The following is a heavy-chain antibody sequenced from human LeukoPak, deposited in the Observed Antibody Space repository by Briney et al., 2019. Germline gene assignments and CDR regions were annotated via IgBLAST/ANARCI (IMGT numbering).Heavy chain of an antibody. CDR3: ARLLWFGESGFDAFDM. D-gene: IGHD3-10*01. Sequence: ASVKVSCKASGYTFTSYYIHWVRQAPGQGLEWMGWINPNSGGTNYAQKFQGRVTITADKSTSTAYMELSSLRSDDTAVYYCARLLWFGESGFDAFDMWGQGTMVTVSS. CDR2: INPNSGGT. J-gene: IGHJ3*02. V-gene: IGHV1-2*02. CDR1: GYTFTSYY.